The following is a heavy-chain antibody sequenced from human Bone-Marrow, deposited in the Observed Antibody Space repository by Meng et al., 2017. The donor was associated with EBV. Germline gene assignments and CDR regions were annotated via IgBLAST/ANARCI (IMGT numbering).Heavy chain of an antibody. J-gene: IGHJ4*02. CDR3: ARVTSDGDFDY. CDR1: GFTFSSYW. Sequence: EVQVAESGVDLVQPWGSLILSGAASGFTFSSYWMHWVRQGPGKGLVWVSRINYEGSSTSYADHVKGRFTISRDNAKNTLYLQMNSLRAEDTALYFCARVTSDGDFDYWGQGVLVTVSS. V-gene: IGHV3-74*01. CDR2: INYEGSST.